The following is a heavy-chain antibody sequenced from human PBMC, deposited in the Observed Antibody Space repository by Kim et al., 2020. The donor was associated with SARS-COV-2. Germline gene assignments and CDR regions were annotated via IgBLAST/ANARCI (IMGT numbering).Heavy chain of an antibody. CDR1: GYTFTGYY. CDR3: ASLMVYAPERAYYYHGMDV. Sequence: ASVKVSCKASGYTFTGYYMHWVRQAPGQGLEWMGRINPNSGGTNYAQKFQGRVTMTRDTSISTAYMELSRLRSDDTAVYYCASLMVYAPERAYYYHGMDVWGQGTAVTVSS. J-gene: IGHJ6*02. D-gene: IGHD2-8*01. CDR2: INPNSGGT. V-gene: IGHV1-2*06.